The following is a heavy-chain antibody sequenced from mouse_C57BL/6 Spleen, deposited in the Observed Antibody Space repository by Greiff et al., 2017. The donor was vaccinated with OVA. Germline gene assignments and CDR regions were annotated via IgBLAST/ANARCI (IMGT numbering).Heavy chain of an antibody. D-gene: IGHD1-1*01. CDR3: TEGDYGSSTWFAY. J-gene: IGHJ3*01. CDR1: GFTFSNYW. Sequence: EVKVEESGGGLVQPGGSMKLSCVASGFTFSNYWMNWVRQSPEKGLEWVAQIRLKSDNYATHYAESVKGRFTISRDDSKSSVYLQMNNLRAEDTGIYYCTEGDYGSSTWFAYWGQGTLVTVSA. V-gene: IGHV6-3*01. CDR2: IRLKSDNYAT.